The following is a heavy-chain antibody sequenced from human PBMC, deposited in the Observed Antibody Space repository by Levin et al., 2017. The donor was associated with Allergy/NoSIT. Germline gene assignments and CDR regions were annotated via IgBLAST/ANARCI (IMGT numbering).Heavy chain of an antibody. CDR3: ARVGRSNDNSPKRNHRRKYYFDY. D-gene: IGHD4-23*01. CDR1: GGSFSGYY. V-gene: IGHV4-34*01. J-gene: IGHJ4*02. Sequence: SETLSLTCAVYGGSFSGYYWSWIRQPPGKGLEWIGEINHSGSTNYNPSLKSRVTISVDTSKNQFSLKLSSVTAADTAVYYCARVGRSNDNSPKRNHRRKYYFDYWGQGTLVTVSS. CDR2: INHSGST.